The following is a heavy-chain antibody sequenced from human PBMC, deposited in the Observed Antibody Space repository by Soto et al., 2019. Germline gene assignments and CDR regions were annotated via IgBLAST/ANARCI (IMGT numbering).Heavy chain of an antibody. CDR2: INTDNGNT. D-gene: IGHD2-8*01. Sequence: QVQLVQSGAEVKQPGASVKVSCKSSGYTFTHYAMHWVRQAPGQGLEWLGWINTDNGNTAFSPKFQGRVSITMDTSASTAYVDLSSLISEDTGVDYCARQGDSRILRDTFDIWGQGTLVTVAS. J-gene: IGHJ3*02. CDR3: ARQGDSRILRDTFDI. V-gene: IGHV1-3*04. CDR1: GYTFTHYA.